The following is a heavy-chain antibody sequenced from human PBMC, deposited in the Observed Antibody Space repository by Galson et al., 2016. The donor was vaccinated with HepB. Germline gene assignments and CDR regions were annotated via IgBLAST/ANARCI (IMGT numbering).Heavy chain of an antibody. J-gene: IGHJ4*01. V-gene: IGHV3-30*01. D-gene: IGHD6-19*01. CDR1: GFNFPIYA. CDR2: IAPSGDNK. CDR3: ARGSGWDLDY. Sequence: SLRLSCAASGFNFPIYALHWVRQTPGKGLDWVAYIAPSGDNKYYGDSVKGRFSISRDNSNNIAYLQMNSLRPDDTGVYYCARGSGWDLDYWGQGSLVSVSS.